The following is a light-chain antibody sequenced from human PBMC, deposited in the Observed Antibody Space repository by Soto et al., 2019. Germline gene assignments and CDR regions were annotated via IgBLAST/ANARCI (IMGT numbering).Light chain of an antibody. CDR1: QSVSSSY. CDR3: QQYNSLHVA. V-gene: IGKV3-20*01. J-gene: IGKJ1*01. CDR2: GAS. Sequence: EIVLTQSPGTLSLSPGERATLSCRASQSVSSSYLAWYQQKPGQAPRLLIYGASSRATGIPDRFSGSGSGTEFTLTISSLQPDDIATYYCQQYNSLHVAFGQGTKVDIK.